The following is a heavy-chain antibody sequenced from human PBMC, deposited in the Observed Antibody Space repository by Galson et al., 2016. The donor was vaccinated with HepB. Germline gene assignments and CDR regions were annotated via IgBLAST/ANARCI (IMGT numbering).Heavy chain of an antibody. CDR3: ARDSGYCSGGSCYGDAFDV. Sequence: SLRLSCAASGFSFTNHWMTWVHQAPGKGLEWVANIRQDGNEKYHAEFVKGRFTISRDNAKNSLYLQMSGLRPEDTAVYYCARDSGYCSGGSCYGDAFDVWGQGAMVTVSS. J-gene: IGHJ3*01. CDR1: GFSFTNHW. D-gene: IGHD2-15*01. V-gene: IGHV3-7*01. CDR2: IRQDGNEK.